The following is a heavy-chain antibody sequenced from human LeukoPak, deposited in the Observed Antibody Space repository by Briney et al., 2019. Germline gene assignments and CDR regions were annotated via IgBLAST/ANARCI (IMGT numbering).Heavy chain of an antibody. J-gene: IGHJ5*02. CDR2: INPNSGGT. CDR3: AREINYNWFDP. D-gene: IGHD1-20*01. CDR1: GYTFTVYY. V-gene: IGHV1-2*04. Sequence: ASVTVSFTASGYTFTVYYMHWVRQAPGQGLEWMGWINPNSGGTNYAQKFQGWVTMTRDTAISTAYMELSRLRSDDTAVYYCAREINYNWFDPWGQGTLVTVSS.